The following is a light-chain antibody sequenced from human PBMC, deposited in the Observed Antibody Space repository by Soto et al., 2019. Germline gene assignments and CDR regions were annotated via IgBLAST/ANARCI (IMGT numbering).Light chain of an antibody. CDR2: DVT. Sequence: QSALTQPASVSGSPGQSITISYTGTSSEIGVYDFVSWYQQHPGRAPKLLIYDVTNRPSGISDRFSGSKSGNTASLTISGLQSEDEADYYCSSYTTSTTRVFGGGTQLTVL. CDR1: SSEIGVYDF. CDR3: SSYTTSTTRV. V-gene: IGLV2-14*01. J-gene: IGLJ3*02.